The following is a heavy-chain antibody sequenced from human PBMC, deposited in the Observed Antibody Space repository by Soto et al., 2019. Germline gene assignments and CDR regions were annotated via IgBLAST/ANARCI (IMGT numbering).Heavy chain of an antibody. V-gene: IGHV4-30-4*01. CDR1: GGSISSGDYY. D-gene: IGHD2-15*01. CDR3: ARYCSGGSCYSFLDY. J-gene: IGHJ4*02. Sequence: QVQLQESGPGLVKPSQTLSLTCTVSGGSISSGDYYWSWIRQPPGKGLEWIGYIYYSGSTYYNPSLKSRVTISVDTSKNQFSLKLSSLTAADTAVYYCARYCSGGSCYSFLDYWGQGTLVTVSS. CDR2: IYYSGST.